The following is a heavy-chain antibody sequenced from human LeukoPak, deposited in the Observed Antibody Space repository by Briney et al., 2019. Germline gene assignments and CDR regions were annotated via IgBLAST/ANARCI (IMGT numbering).Heavy chain of an antibody. CDR2: IYYSGST. J-gene: IGHJ4*02. V-gene: IGHV4-30-4*08. Sequence: PSQTLSLTCTVSGGSISSGDYYWSWIRQPPGKGLEWIGYIYYSGSTYYNPSLKSRVTISVDTSKNQFSLKLSSVTAADTAVYYCARHPSRTYYDFWSGYYAQGFDYWGQGTLVTASS. CDR1: GGSISSGDYY. D-gene: IGHD3-3*01. CDR3: ARHPSRTYYDFWSGYYAQGFDY.